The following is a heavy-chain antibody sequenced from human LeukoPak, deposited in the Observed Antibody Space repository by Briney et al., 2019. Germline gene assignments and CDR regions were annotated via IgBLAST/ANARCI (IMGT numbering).Heavy chain of an antibody. CDR3: ARGARGSGTASDY. V-gene: IGHV3-74*01. J-gene: IGHJ4*02. D-gene: IGHD3-10*01. CDR2: INSDGSST. Sequence: GGSLRLSCAASGFTFSSYWMHWVRQAPGKGLVWVSRINSDGSSTNYADSVKGRFTISRDNAKNTLHLQMNSLRAEDTAVYYCARGARGSGTASDYWGQGTLVTVSS. CDR1: GFTFSSYW.